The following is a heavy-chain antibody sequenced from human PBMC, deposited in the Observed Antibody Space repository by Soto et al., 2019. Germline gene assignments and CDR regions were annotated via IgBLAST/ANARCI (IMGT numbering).Heavy chain of an antibody. D-gene: IGHD6-6*01. CDR1: GFTFSSYD. CDR3: ASDSSSSYNYYYGMDV. V-gene: IGHV3-21*01. CDR2: ISSSSNYI. J-gene: IGHJ6*02. Sequence: EVQLVESGGGLVKPGGSLRLSCAASGFTFSSYDMNWVRQAPGKGLEWVASISSSSNYIYYADSVKGRFTISRDKDKKSVYLQMNGLRAEDTAVYYCASDSSSSYNYYYGMDVWGQGTTVTVSS.